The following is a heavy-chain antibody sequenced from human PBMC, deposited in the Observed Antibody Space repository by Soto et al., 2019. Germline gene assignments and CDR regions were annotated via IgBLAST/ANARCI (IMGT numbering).Heavy chain of an antibody. CDR1: GFTFSSYA. J-gene: IGHJ5*02. V-gene: IGHV3-30-3*01. Sequence: PGGSLRLSCAASGFTFSSYAMHWVRQAPGKGLERVAVISYDGGNKYYADSVKGRFTISRDNSKNTLYLQMNSLRAEDTAVYYCVRSPGGLVPAAIRGDWFDPWGQGTLVTVPS. CDR3: VRSPGGLVPAAIRGDWFDP. D-gene: IGHD2-2*01. CDR2: ISYDGGNK.